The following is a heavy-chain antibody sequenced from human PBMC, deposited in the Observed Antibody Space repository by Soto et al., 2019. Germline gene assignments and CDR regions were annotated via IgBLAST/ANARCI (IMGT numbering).Heavy chain of an antibody. CDR3: ARLYGSGTFPSGVDY. Sequence: QVQLVQSGAEVKKPGASVKVSCKASGYTFIGYYMHWVRQAPGQGLEWMGWINPNSGGTNYAQKFQGRVTMTRDTSISTAYMELSRLRSDDTAVYYCARLYGSGTFPSGVDYWGQGTLVTVSS. CDR2: INPNSGGT. D-gene: IGHD3-10*01. V-gene: IGHV1-2*02. CDR1: GYTFIGYY. J-gene: IGHJ4*02.